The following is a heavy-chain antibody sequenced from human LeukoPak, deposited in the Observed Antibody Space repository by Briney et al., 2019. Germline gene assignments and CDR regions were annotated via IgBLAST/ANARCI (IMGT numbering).Heavy chain of an antibody. CDR2: IYYSGRT. Sequence: SETLSLTCTASGGSISSYYWSWIRQPPGKGLEWIGYIYYSGRTNYNPSLKSRVTISVDTSKNQFSLKLSSVTAADTAVYYCARGTGHDAFDIWGQGTMVTVSS. CDR3: ARGTGHDAFDI. J-gene: IGHJ3*02. CDR1: GGSISSYY. D-gene: IGHD3/OR15-3a*01. V-gene: IGHV4-59*01.